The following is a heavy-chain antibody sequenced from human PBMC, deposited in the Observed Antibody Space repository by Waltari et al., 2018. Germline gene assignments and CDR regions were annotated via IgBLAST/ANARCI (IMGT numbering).Heavy chain of an antibody. CDR2: ISSSSSYI. J-gene: IGHJ6*02. CDR1: GFTFSSYS. CDR3: ARVGSSVGFYYYGMDV. Sequence: EVQLVESGGGLVTPGGSLRLSCAASGFTFSSYSMNWVRQAPGKGLEWVSSISSSSSYIYYADSVKGRFTISRDNAKNSLYLQMNSLRAEDTAVYYCARVGSSVGFYYYGMDVWGQGTTVTVSS. D-gene: IGHD6-13*01. V-gene: IGHV3-21*01.